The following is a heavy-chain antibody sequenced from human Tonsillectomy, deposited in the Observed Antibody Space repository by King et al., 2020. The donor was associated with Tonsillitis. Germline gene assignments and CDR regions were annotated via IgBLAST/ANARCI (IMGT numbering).Heavy chain of an antibody. CDR3: ARDLSTVAASNGLDV. CDR1: GFIFRNYE. Sequence: VQLVESGGGVVQPGRSLRLSCAASGFIFRNYEMDWVRQAPGKGLDWVALISSDGSKRYYADSVQGRFTISRDNSRNTLSLQMSSLSAEDTAVYHCARDLSTVAASNGLDVWGQGTTGTVS. CDR2: ISSDGSKR. V-gene: IGHV3-30*04. D-gene: IGHD6-19*01. J-gene: IGHJ6*02.